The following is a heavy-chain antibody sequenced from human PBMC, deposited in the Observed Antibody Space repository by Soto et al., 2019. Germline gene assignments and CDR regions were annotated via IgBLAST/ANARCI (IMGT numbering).Heavy chain of an antibody. J-gene: IGHJ4*02. CDR3: ARGGYDSSGYYSPALDY. CDR2: INHSGST. V-gene: IGHV4-34*01. D-gene: IGHD3-22*01. Sequence: QVQLQQWGAGLLKPSETLSLTCAVYGGSFSGYYWSWIRQPPGQGLEWIGEINHSGSTNYNPSLKSRVTISVDTSKNQFSPKLSSVTAADTAVYYCARGGYDSSGYYSPALDYWGQGTLVTVSS. CDR1: GGSFSGYY.